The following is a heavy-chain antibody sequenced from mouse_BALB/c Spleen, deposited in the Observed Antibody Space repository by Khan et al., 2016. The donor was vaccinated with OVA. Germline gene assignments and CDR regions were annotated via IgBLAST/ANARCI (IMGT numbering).Heavy chain of an antibody. D-gene: IGHD2-14*01. V-gene: IGHV1-4*01. Sequence: QVRLQQSGAELARPGASVKMSCKASGYTFTSYTIHWIKQRPGQGLEWIGYINPSSGYTNYNQKFKDKATLTADKSSTTAYMQLSSLTSDDSAVYYYARDGAYYRNDGWFAYWGQGTLVTVSA. CDR2: INPSSGYT. CDR3: ARDGAYYRNDGWFAY. J-gene: IGHJ3*01. CDR1: GYTFTSYT.